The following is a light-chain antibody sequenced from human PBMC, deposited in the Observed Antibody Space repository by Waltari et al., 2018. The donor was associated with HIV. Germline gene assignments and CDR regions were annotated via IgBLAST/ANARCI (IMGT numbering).Light chain of an antibody. J-gene: IGLJ2*01. Sequence: QSVLTQPPSASGTPGQRVTISCSGSSSNIASNTVNWYQQLPGTAPKLLIYSDKRRPSGGPDRFSGSKSGTSASLAISGLQSEEEADYYCAAWDDSLNGVLFGGGTKLTVL. CDR2: SDK. CDR3: AAWDDSLNGVL. V-gene: IGLV1-44*01. CDR1: SSNIASNT.